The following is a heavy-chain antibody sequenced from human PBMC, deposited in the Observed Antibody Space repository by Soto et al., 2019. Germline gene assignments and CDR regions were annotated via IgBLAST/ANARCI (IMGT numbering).Heavy chain of an antibody. V-gene: IGHV4-39*01. D-gene: IGHD6-19*01. CDR3: ARLVAVAGTGYSYGMDV. Sequence: SQTLSLTCTLSGGSVSSSRYYWGWIREPPGKGREWIGRIYYSGSTYYNPSLKSRVTRSVDTCKNQFYMTLSSVTAPDTAVYYCARLVAVAGTGYSYGMDVWGQGTTVTVSS. J-gene: IGHJ6*02. CDR2: IYYSGST. CDR1: GGSVSSSRYY.